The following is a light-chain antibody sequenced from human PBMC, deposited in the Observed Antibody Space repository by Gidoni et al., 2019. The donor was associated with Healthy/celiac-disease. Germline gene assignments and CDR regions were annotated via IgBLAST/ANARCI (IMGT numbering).Light chain of an antibody. CDR3: MQGIHLPLFT. J-gene: IGKJ3*01. CDR2: EVS. CDR1: QRLLHSDGKTY. Sequence: DIVMTQTTLSLSVTPGQPASTSCKSSQRLLHSDGKTYLYWYLQKPGQSPQLLIYEVSSRCSGVPDRFSGSGSGTDFSLKISRVEADDVGVFYCMQGIHLPLFTFGPGTKVDIK. V-gene: IGKV2-29*02.